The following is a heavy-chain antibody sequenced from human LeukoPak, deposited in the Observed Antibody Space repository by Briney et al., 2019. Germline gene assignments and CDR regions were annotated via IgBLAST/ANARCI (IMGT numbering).Heavy chain of an antibody. V-gene: IGHV4-34*01. J-gene: IGHJ6*03. CDR1: GGSFSGYY. D-gene: IGHD3-10*01. CDR3: ARGGMVRGVRTYYYYYMDV. Sequence: SETLSLTCAAYGGSFSGYYWRWIRQPPGKGLEWIGEINHSGSTNYNPYLKSRVTISVDSSKNQFSLKLSSVTAADTAVYYCARGGMVRGVRTYYYYYMDVWGKGTTVTVSS. CDR2: INHSGST.